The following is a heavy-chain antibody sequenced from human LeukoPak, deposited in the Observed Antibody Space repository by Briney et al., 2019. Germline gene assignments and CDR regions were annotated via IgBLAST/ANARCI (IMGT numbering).Heavy chain of an antibody. CDR2: IYYSGST. J-gene: IGHJ4*02. V-gene: IGHV4-39*01. D-gene: IGHD2-21*01. CDR3: ARRIVVTRGFDY. CDR1: GGSISSSGYY. Sequence: KPSETLSLTRTVSGGSISSSGYYWGWIRQPPGKGLEWIGSIYYSGSTYYNPSLKSRVTISVDTSKNQFSLKLSSVTAADTAVYYCARRIVVTRGFDYWGQGTLVTVSS.